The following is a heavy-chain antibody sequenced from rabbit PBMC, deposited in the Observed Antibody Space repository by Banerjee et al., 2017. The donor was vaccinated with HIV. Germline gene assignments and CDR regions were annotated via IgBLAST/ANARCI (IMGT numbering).Heavy chain of an antibody. Sequence: QQQLVESGGGLVQPEGSLTLTCKPSGFSFSSSDYICWVRQAPGKGLEWISCIAGSSSGFTYSATWAKGRFTISKTSSTTVTLQMTSLTAADTATYFCARDLDGVIGWNFGWWGQGTLVTVS. V-gene: IGHV1S45*01. CDR2: IAGSSSGFT. J-gene: IGHJ3*01. CDR1: GFSFSSSDY. D-gene: IGHD4-1*01. CDR3: ARDLDGVIGWNFGW.